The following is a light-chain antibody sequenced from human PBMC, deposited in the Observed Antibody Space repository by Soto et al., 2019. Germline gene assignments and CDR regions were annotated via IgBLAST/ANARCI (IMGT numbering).Light chain of an antibody. Sequence: DIQMTQPPSSLSASVGDRVTITCRASQGISNYLAWYQQKPWKVPKLLIYAATTLQSGVPSRFGGSGSGTDFTLTINSLQPEDGATYYCQKYNSAPMTFGQGTKVQIK. CDR2: AAT. CDR1: QGISNY. CDR3: QKYNSAPMT. V-gene: IGKV1-27*01. J-gene: IGKJ1*01.